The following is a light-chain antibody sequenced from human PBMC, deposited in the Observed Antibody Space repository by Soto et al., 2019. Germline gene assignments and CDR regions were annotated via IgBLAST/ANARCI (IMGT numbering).Light chain of an antibody. Sequence: EIVLTQSPATLSLSPGERATLSCRASQSVSNYLAWYQQKPGQAPRLLIYDAANRATGIPDRFSGSGSGTDFTLTISSLEPEDFAAYYCQQGSSWPPWTFGQGTKV. V-gene: IGKV3-11*01. CDR1: QSVSNY. CDR3: QQGSSWPPWT. CDR2: DAA. J-gene: IGKJ1*01.